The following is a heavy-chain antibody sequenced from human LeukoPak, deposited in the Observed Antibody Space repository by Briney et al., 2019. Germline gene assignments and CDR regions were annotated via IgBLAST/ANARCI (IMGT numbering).Heavy chain of an antibody. D-gene: IGHD5-24*01. V-gene: IGHV3-48*01. Sequence: PGGFLRLSCAASGFTFSDYSMNWVRQAPGKGLEWISYIGIDSGNTNYADSVKGRFTISGDKAKNSLYLQMNSLRLEDTAVYNVARDYKYAFDNWGQGTLVTVSS. CDR3: ARDYKYAFDN. J-gene: IGHJ4*02. CDR1: GFTFSDYS. CDR2: IGIDSGNT.